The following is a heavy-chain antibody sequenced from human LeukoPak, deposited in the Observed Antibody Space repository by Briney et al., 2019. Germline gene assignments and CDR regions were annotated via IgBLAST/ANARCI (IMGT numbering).Heavy chain of an antibody. Sequence: PGGSLRLSCAASGFTFSSYGMSWVRQAPGKGLEWVSAISGSGGSTYYADSVKGRFTISRDNSKNTLYLQMNSLRAEDTAVYYCAKDLDSSGYYYVNYFDYWGQGTLVTVSS. D-gene: IGHD3-22*01. J-gene: IGHJ4*02. CDR1: GFTFSSYG. V-gene: IGHV3-23*01. CDR2: ISGSGGST. CDR3: AKDLDSSGYYYVNYFDY.